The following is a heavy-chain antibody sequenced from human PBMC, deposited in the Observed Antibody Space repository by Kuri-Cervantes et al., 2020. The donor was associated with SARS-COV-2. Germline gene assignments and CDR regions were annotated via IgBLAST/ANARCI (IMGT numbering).Heavy chain of an antibody. D-gene: IGHD2-15*01. J-gene: IGHJ4*02. V-gene: IGHV1-8*02. Sequence: ASVKASCKASGYTFNIYDINWVRQATGQGLEWMGWMNPNSGNTGYAQKFQGRVTMTRNTSISTAYMELRSLRSDDTAVYYCARGDFTAGFYWGQGTQVTVSS. CDR2: MNPNSGNT. CDR3: ARGDFTAGFY. CDR1: GYTFNIYD.